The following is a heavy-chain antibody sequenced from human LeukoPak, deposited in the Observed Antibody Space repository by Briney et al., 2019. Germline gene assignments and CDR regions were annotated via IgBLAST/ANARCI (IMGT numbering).Heavy chain of an antibody. CDR2: LSKSGNT. D-gene: IGHD3-9*01. CDR1: GGSISSYY. CDR3: ARARYVNSFYAFDI. V-gene: IGHV4-59*01. Sequence: SETLSLACTVSGGSISSYYWSWIRLPPGKGLEWIGYLSKSGNTNYSPSLKSRVTIFGDTSKNQFFLKLSSVTAADTAVYYCARARYVNSFYAFDIWGQGTLVTVSS. J-gene: IGHJ3*02.